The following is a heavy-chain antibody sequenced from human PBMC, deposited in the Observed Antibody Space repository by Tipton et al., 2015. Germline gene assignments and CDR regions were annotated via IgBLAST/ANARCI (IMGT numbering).Heavy chain of an antibody. J-gene: IGHJ4*02. V-gene: IGHV4-39*07. D-gene: IGHD5-24*01. Sequence: TLSLTCTVSGGSISSTTYYWGWIRQPPGQGLEWIGEIYYSGTTYYNPSLRSRVTISEDTSKNQLSLKLSSVTAADTAVYYCARVRIGRWLQRHSIDYWGRGTLVTVSS. CDR1: GGSISSTTYY. CDR2: IYYSGTT. CDR3: ARVRIGRWLQRHSIDY.